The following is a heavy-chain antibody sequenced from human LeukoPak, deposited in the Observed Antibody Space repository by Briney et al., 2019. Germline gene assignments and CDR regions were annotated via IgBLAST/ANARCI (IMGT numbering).Heavy chain of an antibody. J-gene: IGHJ4*02. V-gene: IGHV1-69*06. CDR1: GGTFSSYA. D-gene: IGHD6-6*01. Sequence: GASVKDSCKASGGTFSSYAISWVRQAPGQGLEWMGGIIPIFGTANYAQKFQGRVTLTADKSTSTAYMELSSLRSEDTAVYYCASSKLIARPHRFDYWGQGTLVTVSS. CDR2: IIPIFGTA. CDR3: ASSKLIARPHRFDY.